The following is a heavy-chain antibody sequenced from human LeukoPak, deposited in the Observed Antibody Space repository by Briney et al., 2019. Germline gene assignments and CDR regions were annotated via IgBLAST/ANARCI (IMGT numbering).Heavy chain of an antibody. J-gene: IGHJ6*02. CDR3: ARDYILDYYDSSVYYPYYHGMDV. D-gene: IGHD3-22*01. V-gene: IGHV3-33*01. CDR2: IWYDGSNK. Sequence: PGGSLRLSCAASGFTFSSYGMHWVRQAPGKGREWVAVIWYDGSNKYYADSVKGRFTISRDNSKNTLYLQMNRLRAEDTAVYYCARDYILDYYDSSVYYPYYHGMDVWGQGTTVTVSS. CDR1: GFTFSSYG.